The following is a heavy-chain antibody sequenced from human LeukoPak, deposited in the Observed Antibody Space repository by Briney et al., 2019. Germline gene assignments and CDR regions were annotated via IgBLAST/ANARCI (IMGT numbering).Heavy chain of an antibody. V-gene: IGHV4-31*03. J-gene: IGHJ4*02. CDR3: ARDRSGPGYHFDY. CDR2: IYYSGST. D-gene: IGHD1-1*01. CDR1: GGSISSGGYY. Sequence: PSETLSLTCTVSGGSISSGGYYWSWIRQHPGKGLEWIGYIYYSGSTYYNPSLKSRVTISVDTSKNQFSLKLSSVTAADTAVYYCARDRSGPGYHFDYWGQGTLVTVSS.